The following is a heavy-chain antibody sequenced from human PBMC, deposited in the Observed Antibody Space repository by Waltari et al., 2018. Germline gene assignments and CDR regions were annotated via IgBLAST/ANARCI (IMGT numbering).Heavy chain of an antibody. V-gene: IGHV4-34*01. J-gene: IGHJ6*03. CDR1: GGSFSGYY. CDR3: ARQYGSSPYYYYYMDV. Sequence: QVQLQQWGAGLLKPSETLSLTCAVYGGSFSGYYWSWIRQPPGKGLEWIGESNHSGSTNYNPSLKSRVTISVDTSKNQFSLKLSSVTAADTAVYYCARQYGSSPYYYYYMDVWGKGTTVTVSS. D-gene: IGHD6-6*01. CDR2: SNHSGST.